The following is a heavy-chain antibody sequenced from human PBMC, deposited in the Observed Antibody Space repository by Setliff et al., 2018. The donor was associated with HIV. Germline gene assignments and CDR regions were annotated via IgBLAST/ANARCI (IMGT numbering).Heavy chain of an antibody. D-gene: IGHD3-22*01. Sequence: ASVKVSCKASGYAFASYGLNWVRQAPGQGLEWMGWISTHSGNPTYAQAFTGRFVFSLDTSVSTAYLQISSLRAEDTAVYYCARFYDSGASYSDDAFDIWGQGTMVTVSS. CDR2: ISTHSGNP. CDR3: ARFYDSGASYSDDAFDI. CDR1: GYAFASYG. J-gene: IGHJ3*02. V-gene: IGHV7-4-1*02.